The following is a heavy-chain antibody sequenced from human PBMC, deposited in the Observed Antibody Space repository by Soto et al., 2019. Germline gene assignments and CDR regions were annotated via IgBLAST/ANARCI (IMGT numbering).Heavy chain of an antibody. J-gene: IGHJ4*02. CDR1: GLNFDDFA. CDR2: ITWNSRVL. Sequence: PGGSVRLSCVGTGLNFDDFAMHWVRQAPGKGLEWVSGITWNSRVLAYADSVKGRFTISRDNARNSLYLQMDSLRDEDTALYYCAKGRYDFWSPYYFDSCGQGTLVTVSS. V-gene: IGHV3-9*01. CDR3: AKGRYDFWSPYYFDS. D-gene: IGHD3-3*01.